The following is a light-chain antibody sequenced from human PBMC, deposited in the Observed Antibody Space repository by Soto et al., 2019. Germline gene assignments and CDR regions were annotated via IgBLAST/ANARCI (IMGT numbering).Light chain of an antibody. Sequence: QSVLTQPASVSGSPGXSXXISCTGTSSDVGGYNYVSWYQQHPGKAPKLMIYDVSNRPSGVSNRFSGSKSGNTASLTISGLQAEDEADYYCSSYTSSSTYVVFGGGTKLTVL. J-gene: IGLJ2*01. CDR1: SSDVGGYNY. V-gene: IGLV2-14*01. CDR2: DVS. CDR3: SSYTSSSTYVV.